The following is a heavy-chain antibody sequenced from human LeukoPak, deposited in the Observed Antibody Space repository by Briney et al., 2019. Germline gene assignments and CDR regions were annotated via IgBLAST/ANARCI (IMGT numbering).Heavy chain of an antibody. CDR2: ISGSGGST. Sequence: GGSLRLSCAASGFTFSSYAMSWVRQAPGKGLEWVSAISGSGGSTYYADSVKGRFTISRDNSKNTLYLQMNSLRAEDTAVYYCARRTLGPRAQLLDYWGQGTLVTVSS. CDR3: ARRTLGPRAQLLDY. J-gene: IGHJ4*02. CDR1: GFTFSSYA. V-gene: IGHV3-23*01. D-gene: IGHD6-6*01.